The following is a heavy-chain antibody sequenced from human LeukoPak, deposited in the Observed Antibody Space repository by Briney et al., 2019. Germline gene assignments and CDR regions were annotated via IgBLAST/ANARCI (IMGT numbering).Heavy chain of an antibody. D-gene: IGHD1-26*01. J-gene: IGHJ3*02. CDR1: GYTFTGYY. V-gene: IGHV1-2*02. Sequence: ASVKVSCKASGYTFTGYYMHWVRQAPGQGLEWMGWINPNSGGTNYAQKFQGRVTMTRDTSISTAYMELSRLRSEDTAVYYCARDEESYYAFDIWGQGTMVTVSS. CDR2: INPNSGGT. CDR3: ARDEESYYAFDI.